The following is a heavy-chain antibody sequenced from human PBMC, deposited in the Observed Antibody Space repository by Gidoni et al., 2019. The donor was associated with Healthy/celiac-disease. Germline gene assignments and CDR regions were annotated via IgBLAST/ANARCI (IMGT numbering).Heavy chain of an antibody. V-gene: IGHV3-30-3*01. CDR3: ARGGTVTPFYYYGMDV. CDR1: GFTFSSYA. Sequence: QVQLVESGGGVVQPGRSLRLSCAASGFTFSSYAMHWVRQAPGKGLEWVAVISYDGSNKYYADSVKGRFTISRDNSKNTLYLQMNSLRAEDTAVYYCARGGTVTPFYYYGMDVWGQGTTVTVSS. D-gene: IGHD4-4*01. J-gene: IGHJ6*02. CDR2: ISYDGSNK.